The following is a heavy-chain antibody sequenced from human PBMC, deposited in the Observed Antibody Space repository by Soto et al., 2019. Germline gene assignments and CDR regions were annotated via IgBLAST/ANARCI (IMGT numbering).Heavy chain of an antibody. CDR1: GFTFSSYG. CDR2: ISYDGRNK. V-gene: IGHV3-30*18. CDR3: VKDGSSGWPYYYGLDV. J-gene: IGHJ6*02. Sequence: GGSLRLSCAASGFTFSSYGMHWVRQAPGKGLEWVAVISYDGRNKYYADSVKGRFTISRDNSKNTLYLQMSSLRAEDTAVYYCVKDGSSGWPYYYGLDVWGQGTKVTVSS. D-gene: IGHD6-19*01.